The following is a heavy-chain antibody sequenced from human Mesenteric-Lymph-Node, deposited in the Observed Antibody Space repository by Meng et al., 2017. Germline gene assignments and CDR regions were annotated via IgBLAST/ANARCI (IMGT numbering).Heavy chain of an antibody. CDR2: IYYSGST. V-gene: IGHV4-39*07. CDR1: GGSISSSSYY. CDR3: ARSYYYDSSGYYFDY. Sequence: SETLSLTCTVSGGSISSSSYYWGWIRQPPGKGLEWIGSIYYSGSTYYNPSLRSRVTISVDTSKNQLSLNLNSVTAADTAVYYCARSYYYDSSGYYFDYWGQGTLVTVSS. J-gene: IGHJ4*02. D-gene: IGHD3-22*01.